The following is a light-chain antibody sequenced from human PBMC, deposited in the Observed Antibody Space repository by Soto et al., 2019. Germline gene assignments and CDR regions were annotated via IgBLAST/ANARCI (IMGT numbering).Light chain of an antibody. Sequence: AILMTQSPSSFSASTGDRVTITCRASQGVSSYLAWYQQKPGKAPKLLIYAASTMQTGVPSRFSGSGSGTDFTLTISCLESEDFATYYCQQYYSYPPFTFGPGTKVEIK. J-gene: IGKJ3*01. V-gene: IGKV1-8*01. CDR2: AAS. CDR3: QQYYSYPPFT. CDR1: QGVSSY.